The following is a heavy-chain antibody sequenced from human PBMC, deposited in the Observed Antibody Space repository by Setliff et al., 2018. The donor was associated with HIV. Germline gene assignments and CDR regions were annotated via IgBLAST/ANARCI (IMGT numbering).Heavy chain of an antibody. Sequence: PSETLSLTCTVSGGSLSSGSYYWSWIRQPAGKGLEWIGRIYTSGSTKYNPSLKSRVTISADTSNNQFSLRLTSMTAADTAVYHCARDGNSERGYSYEVNWFDSWGQGTLVTVSS. J-gene: IGHJ5*01. V-gene: IGHV4-61*02. D-gene: IGHD5-18*01. CDR1: GGSLSSGSYY. CDR2: IYTSGST. CDR3: ARDGNSERGYSYEVNWFDS.